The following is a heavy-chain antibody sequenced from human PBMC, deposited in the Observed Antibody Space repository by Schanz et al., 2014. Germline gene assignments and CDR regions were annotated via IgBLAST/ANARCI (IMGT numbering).Heavy chain of an antibody. J-gene: IGHJ4*02. V-gene: IGHV3-30*18. CDR2: ISDDGSNH. Sequence: QVQLVESGGGVVQPGRSLRLSCAASGFTFSRYWMQWVRQAPGKGLEWVAVISDDGSNHYYPDSVKGRFTISRDNSKNTLYLQMNSLRSEDTAVYYCAKDVDFWSGYYLDYWGQGTLVTVSS. CDR1: GFTFSRYW. D-gene: IGHD3-3*01. CDR3: AKDVDFWSGYYLDY.